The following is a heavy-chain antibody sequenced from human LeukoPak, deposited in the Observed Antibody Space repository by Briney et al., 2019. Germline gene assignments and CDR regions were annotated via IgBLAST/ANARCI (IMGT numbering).Heavy chain of an antibody. CDR2: ISAYNGNT. V-gene: IGHV1-18*04. D-gene: IGHD3-9*01. CDR1: GYTFTSYG. J-gene: IGHJ6*04. CDR3: ARDHYYDILTGYYPPLYYGIYV. Sequence: ASVKVSCTASGYTFTSYGISWVRQAPGQGLEWMGWISAYNGNTNYAQTLQGRVTMTTDTSTSTAYMELRSLRSDDTAVYYCARDHYYDILTGYYPPLYYGIYVWGKGTTVTVSS.